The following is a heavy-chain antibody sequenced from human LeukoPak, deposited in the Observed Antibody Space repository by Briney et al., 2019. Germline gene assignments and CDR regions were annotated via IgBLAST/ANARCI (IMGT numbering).Heavy chain of an antibody. CDR3: ARWGSIAALRA. CDR1: GGSISSYY. V-gene: IGHV4-4*09. D-gene: IGHD6-13*01. Sequence: SETLSLTCTVSGGSISSYYWSWIRQPPGKGLEWIGYIYTSGSTNYNPSLKSRVTISVDTSKNQFSLKLSSVTAADTAVYYCARWGSIAALRAWGQGTLVTVSS. J-gene: IGHJ4*02. CDR2: IYTSGST.